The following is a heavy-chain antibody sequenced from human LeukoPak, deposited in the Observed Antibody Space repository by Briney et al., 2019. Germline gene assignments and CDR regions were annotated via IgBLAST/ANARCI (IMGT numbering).Heavy chain of an antibody. Sequence: GGSLRLSCAASGFTFSNAWMSWVSQAPGKGLEWVGRIKSTTVGGTTEYAAPVKGRFTISRDVSKNTVYLQMNSLKTEDTAVYYCTTGPGNSGYWGQGTLVTVSS. CDR2: IKSTTVGGTT. D-gene: IGHD4-23*01. CDR1: GFTFSNAW. J-gene: IGHJ4*02. CDR3: TTGPGNSGY. V-gene: IGHV3-15*01.